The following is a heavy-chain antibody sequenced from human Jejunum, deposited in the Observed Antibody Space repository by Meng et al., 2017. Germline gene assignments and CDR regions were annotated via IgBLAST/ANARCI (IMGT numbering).Heavy chain of an antibody. Sequence: GESLKISCAASGFTFRNYVMHWVRQAPGKGLECVALISYDGGDKYYADSVQGRFTISRDNSKNTLYLQMNSLRDDDTAVYSCAREEYYGSGSHYGMDVWGQGTTVTVSS. CDR2: ISYDGGDK. J-gene: IGHJ6*02. V-gene: IGHV3-30*03. CDR1: GFTFRNYV. D-gene: IGHD3-10*01. CDR3: AREEYYGSGSHYGMDV.